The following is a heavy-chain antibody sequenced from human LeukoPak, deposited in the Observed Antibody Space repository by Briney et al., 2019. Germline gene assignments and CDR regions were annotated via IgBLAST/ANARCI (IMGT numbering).Heavy chain of an antibody. CDR2: ISSSCSTI. CDR1: VFTLSRYE. J-gene: IGHJ4*02. V-gene: IGHV3-48*03. CDR3: AYGDYGYFDY. D-gene: IGHD4-17*01. Sequence: GRSLRLSCAASVFTLSRYEMNWVRQAPGKGLEGVSYISSSCSTIYYADSVKGRFTISRDNSKNTLYLQMNSLRAEDTAVYYCAYGDYGYFDYWGEGTLVTVSS.